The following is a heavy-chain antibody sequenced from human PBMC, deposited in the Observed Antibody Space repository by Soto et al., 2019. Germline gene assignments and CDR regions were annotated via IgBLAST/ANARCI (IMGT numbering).Heavy chain of an antibody. V-gene: IGHV1-8*01. J-gene: IGHJ4*02. CDR2: MNPDSGHA. D-gene: IGHD6-25*01. CDR1: GYTFTNSD. CDR3: ARRPHCSGGICHYGLDN. Sequence: QVQLVQSGAEVKKPGASVKVSCKASGYTFTNSDINWVRQAPGQGLEWMGWMNPDSGHAAYAQKFQGRVTLTTSTSTSTVYMEMRSLGSEDTAVYYCARRPHCSGGICHYGLDNWGQGTLVTVSS.